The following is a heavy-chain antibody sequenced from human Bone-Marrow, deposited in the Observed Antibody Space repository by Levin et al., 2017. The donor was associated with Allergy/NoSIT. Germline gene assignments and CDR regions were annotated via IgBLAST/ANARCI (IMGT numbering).Heavy chain of an antibody. J-gene: IGHJ5*02. CDR3: ARDRSLEWLLPPGWFDP. Sequence: SETLSLTCTVSGGSISSGGYYWSWIRQHPGKGLEWIGYIYYSGSTYYNPSLKSRVTISVDTSKNQFSLKLSSVTAADTAVYYCARDRSLEWLLPPGWFDPWGQGTLVTVSS. CDR1: GGSISSGGYY. CDR2: IYYSGST. V-gene: IGHV4-31*03. D-gene: IGHD3-3*01.